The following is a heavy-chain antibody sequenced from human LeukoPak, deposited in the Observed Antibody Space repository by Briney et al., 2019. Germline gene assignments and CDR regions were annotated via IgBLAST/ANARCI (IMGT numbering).Heavy chain of an antibody. D-gene: IGHD2/OR15-2a*01. CDR1: GGSISSYY. CDR3: ARGRASSRPRGGGYYYFDY. CDR2: IYYSGST. J-gene: IGHJ4*02. V-gene: IGHV4-59*12. Sequence: SETLSLTCTVSGGSISSYYWSWIRQPPGKGLEWIAYIYYSGSTNYNPSLKSRVTISVDTSKNQFSLKLSSVTAADTAVYYCARGRASSRPRGGGYYYFDYWGQGTLVTVSS.